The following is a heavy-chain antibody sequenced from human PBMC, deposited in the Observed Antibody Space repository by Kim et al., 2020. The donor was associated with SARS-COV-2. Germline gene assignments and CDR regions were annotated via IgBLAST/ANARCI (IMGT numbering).Heavy chain of an antibody. CDR1: GGSFSGDY. V-gene: IGHV4-34*01. CDR2: ITHSGSA. D-gene: IGHD3-16*01. CDR3: ARGRGRLGTRPAFDP. J-gene: IGHJ5*02. Sequence: SETLSLTCAVYGGSFSGDYWSWSRQPPGKGLEWIGDITHSGSADYNPSPTSRDTISVDTAKNQFSLKLSSVTAADTAVYYCARGRGRLGTRPAFDPWGQGTLVTVSS.